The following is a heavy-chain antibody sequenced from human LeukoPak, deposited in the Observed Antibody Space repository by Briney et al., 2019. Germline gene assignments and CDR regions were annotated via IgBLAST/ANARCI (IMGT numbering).Heavy chain of an antibody. D-gene: IGHD6-6*01. Sequence: SETLSLTCTVSGGSTNSHFWSWMRQPPGKGLEWIGNIYNRGTTNYNPSLNSRVTISADTSKNQFSLKLSSVTAADTAVYYCARQADDSSSSLVYFDYWGQGTLVTVSS. CDR3: ARQADDSSSSLVYFDY. J-gene: IGHJ4*02. CDR2: IYNRGTT. CDR1: GGSTNSHF. V-gene: IGHV4-59*08.